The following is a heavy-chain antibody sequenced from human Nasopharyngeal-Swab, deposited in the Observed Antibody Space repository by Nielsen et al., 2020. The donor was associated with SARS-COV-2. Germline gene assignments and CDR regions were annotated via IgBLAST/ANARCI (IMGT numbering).Heavy chain of an antibody. J-gene: IGHJ5*02. CDR3: AREGGSGSYFGWFDP. CDR2: IIPIFGTA. Sequence: SLKVSCKASGGTFSSYAISWVRQAPGQGLEWMGGIIPIFGTANYAQKFQGRVTITADESTSTAYMELSSLRSEDTAVYYCAREGGSGSYFGWFDPWGQGTLVTVSS. V-gene: IGHV1-69*13. D-gene: IGHD1-26*01. CDR1: GGTFSSYA.